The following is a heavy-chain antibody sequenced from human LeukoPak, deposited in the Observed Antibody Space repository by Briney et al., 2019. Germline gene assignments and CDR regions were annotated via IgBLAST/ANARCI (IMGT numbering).Heavy chain of an antibody. Sequence: PGGSLRLSCAASGFTFSRAWMSWVRQAPGKGLEWVANIKEDGSEDYYADSVKGRFAISRDSSKNTLFLHMNTLRAEDTAIYYCAKDRTVGASYWYFDLWGRGTLVTVSS. D-gene: IGHD1-26*01. CDR1: GFTFSRAW. J-gene: IGHJ2*01. CDR3: AKDRTVGASYWYFDL. V-gene: IGHV3-7*03. CDR2: IKEDGSED.